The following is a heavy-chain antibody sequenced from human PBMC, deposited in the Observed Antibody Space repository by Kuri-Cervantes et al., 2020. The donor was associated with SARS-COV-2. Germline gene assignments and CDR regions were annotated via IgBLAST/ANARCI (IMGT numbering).Heavy chain of an antibody. CDR1: GFTFSSYA. V-gene: IGHV3-23*01. D-gene: IGHD6-19*01. CDR2: ISVSGGDT. CDR3: AKVNGILGSAWYGRAHFDY. J-gene: IGHJ4*02. Sequence: GGSLRLSCAASGFTFSSYAMTWVRQAPGKGLEWVSDISVSGGDTHYADSVRGRFTISRDNSKNTPYLQVNSLRAEDTAVYFCAKVNGILGSAWYGRAHFDYWGQGTLVTVSS.